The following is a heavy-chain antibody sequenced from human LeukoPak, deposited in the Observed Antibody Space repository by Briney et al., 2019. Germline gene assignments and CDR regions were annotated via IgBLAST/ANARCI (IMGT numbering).Heavy chain of an antibody. J-gene: IGHJ4*02. D-gene: IGHD6-13*01. CDR1: GGTFSSYA. Sequence: ASVKVSCKASGGTFSSYAISWVRQAPGQGLEWMGWINPNSGGTNYAQKFQGRVTMTRDTSISTAYMELSRLRSDDTAVYYCARSGVPGYSSSWLNDYWGQGTLVTVSS. V-gene: IGHV1-2*02. CDR2: INPNSGGT. CDR3: ARSGVPGYSSSWLNDY.